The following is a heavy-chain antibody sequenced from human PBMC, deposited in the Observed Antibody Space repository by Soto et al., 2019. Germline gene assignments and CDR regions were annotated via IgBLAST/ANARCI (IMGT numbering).Heavy chain of an antibody. CDR1: GFTFSGSA. D-gene: IGHD2-2*01. V-gene: IGHV3-73*02. CDR3: TRPRYCSSTSCSRDYYYYGMDV. J-gene: IGHJ6*02. CDR2: IRSKANSYAT. Sequence: EVQLVESGGGLVQPGGSLKLSCAASGFTFSGSAMHWVRQASGKGLEWVGRIRSKANSYATAYAASVKGRFTISRDDSKNTAYLQMNSLKTEDTAVYYCTRPRYCSSTSCSRDYYYYGMDVWGQGTTATVSS.